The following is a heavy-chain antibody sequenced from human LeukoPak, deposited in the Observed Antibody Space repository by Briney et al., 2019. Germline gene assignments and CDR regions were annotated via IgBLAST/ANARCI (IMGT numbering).Heavy chain of an antibody. CDR3: ARSQYCSSTSCYETGYYGMDV. CDR2: ISSSSSYI. D-gene: IGHD2-2*01. V-gene: IGHV3-21*01. Sequence: GGSLRLSCAASGFTFSSYSMNWVRQAPGKGLEWVSSISSSSSYIYYADSVKGRFTISRDNAKNSLYLQMNSLGAEDTAVYYCARSQYCSSTSCYETGYYGMDVWGQGTTVTVSS. CDR1: GFTFSSYS. J-gene: IGHJ6*02.